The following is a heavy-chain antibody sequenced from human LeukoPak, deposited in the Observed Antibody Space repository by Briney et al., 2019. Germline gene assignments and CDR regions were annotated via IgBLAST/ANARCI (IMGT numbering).Heavy chain of an antibody. CDR3: ARISAAAADS. CDR1: GDSVSSNSAT. CDR2: TYYRSMWNN. V-gene: IGHV6-1*01. D-gene: IGHD6-13*01. Sequence: SQTLSLTCAISGDSVSSNSATWNWIRQSPSRGLEWLGRTYYRSMWNNDYATSVKSRITITPDTSKNLFSLQLNSVTPEDTAVYYCARISAAAADSWGQGTLVTVSS. J-gene: IGHJ4*02.